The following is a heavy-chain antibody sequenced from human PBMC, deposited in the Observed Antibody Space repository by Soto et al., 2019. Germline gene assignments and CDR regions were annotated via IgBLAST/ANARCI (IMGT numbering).Heavy chain of an antibody. CDR3: ARAPCCSSTSCYAYFDY. V-gene: IGHV1-46*03. CDR2: INPSGGST. J-gene: IGHJ4*02. CDR1: GYTFTSYY. D-gene: IGHD2-2*01. Sequence: GASVKVSCKASGYTFTSYYMHWVRQAPGQGLEWMGIINPSGGSTSYAQKFQGRVTMTRDTSTSTVYMELSSLRSEDTAVYYCARAPCCSSTSCYAYFDYWGQGTLVTVSS.